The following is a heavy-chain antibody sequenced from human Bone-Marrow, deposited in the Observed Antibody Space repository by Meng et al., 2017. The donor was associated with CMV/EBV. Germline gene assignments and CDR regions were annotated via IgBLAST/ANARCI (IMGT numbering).Heavy chain of an antibody. CDR1: GYSFPSYW. Sequence: KVSCKGSGYSFPSYWNGWVSQMPGKGLEWMGIIYPGDSDTRYSPSFQGQVTISADKSISTAYLQWSSLKASDTAMYYCARHSRRITMVRGAIPYYYYYGMDVWGQGTTVTVSS. J-gene: IGHJ6*02. V-gene: IGHV5-51*01. CDR2: IYPGDSDT. CDR3: ARHSRRITMVRGAIPYYYYYGMDV. D-gene: IGHD3-10*01.